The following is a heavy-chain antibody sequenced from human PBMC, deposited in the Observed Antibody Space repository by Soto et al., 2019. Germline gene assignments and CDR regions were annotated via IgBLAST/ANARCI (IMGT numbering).Heavy chain of an antibody. J-gene: IGHJ6*03. CDR1: GYTFTSYD. V-gene: IGHV1-8*01. D-gene: IGHD2-2*01. CDR3: ARGVGCSSTSCYVWANLGKRHEYYYYMDV. Sequence: QVQLVQSGAEVKKPGASVKVSCKASGYTFTSYDINWVRQATGQGLEWMGWMNPNSGNTGYAQKFQGRVTMTRNTSISTAYMELSSLRSEDTAVYYCARGVGCSSTSCYVWANLGKRHEYYYYMDVWGKGTTVTLSS. CDR2: MNPNSGNT.